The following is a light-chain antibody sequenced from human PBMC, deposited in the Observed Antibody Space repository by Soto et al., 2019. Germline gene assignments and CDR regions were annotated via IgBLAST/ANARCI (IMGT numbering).Light chain of an antibody. V-gene: IGLV6-57*04. CDR2: EDN. CDR3: QSYDSSNQDVV. CDR1: SGSSASNY. J-gene: IGLJ2*01. Sequence: NFMLTQPHSVSESPGKTVTISCTRSSGSSASNYVQWYQQRPGSAPTTVIYEDNQRPSGVPDRFSGSIDSSSNSASLTISGLKTADEADYYCQSYDSSNQDVVFGGGTKLTVL.